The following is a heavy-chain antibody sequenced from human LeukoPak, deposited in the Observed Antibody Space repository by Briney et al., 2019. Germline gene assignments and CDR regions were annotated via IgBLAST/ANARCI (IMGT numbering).Heavy chain of an antibody. CDR2: INPKSGGT. V-gene: IGHV1-2*04. J-gene: IGHJ4*02. CDR1: GYTFSGYY. CDR3: ARELPYRDGCNMFDY. D-gene: IGHD5-24*01. Sequence: ASVKVSCKASGYTFSGYYIHWVRQAPGQGLEWMGWINPKSGGTKFAQKFQGWVTLTRDTSVSTTYMELSRLRSDATAVYYCARELPYRDGCNMFDYWGQGTLVTVSS.